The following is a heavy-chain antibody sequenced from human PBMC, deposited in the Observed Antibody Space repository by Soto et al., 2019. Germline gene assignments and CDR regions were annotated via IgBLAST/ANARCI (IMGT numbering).Heavy chain of an antibody. CDR1: GGTFSSYT. CDR3: ARGASIAAAIDY. J-gene: IGHJ4*02. V-gene: IGHV1-69*02. CDR2: IIPILGIA. Sequence: QVQLVQSGAEVKKPGSSVKVSCKASGGTFSSYTISWVRQAPGQGLEWMGRIIPILGIANYAQKFQGRVTITADKSTSTAYMELSSRRSEDTAVYYCARGASIAAAIDYWGQGTLVTVSS. D-gene: IGHD6-13*01.